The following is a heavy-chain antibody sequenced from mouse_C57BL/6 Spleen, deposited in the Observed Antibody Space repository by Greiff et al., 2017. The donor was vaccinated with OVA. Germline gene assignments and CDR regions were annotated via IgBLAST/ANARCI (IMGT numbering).Heavy chain of an antibody. J-gene: IGHJ4*01. CDR3: ASCYGYDRDYYAMDY. V-gene: IGHV5-4*01. D-gene: IGHD2-2*01. Sequence: EVQWVESGGGLVKPGGFLKLSCAASGFTFSSYAMSWVRQTPEKRLEWVATISDGGSYTYYPDNVKGRFTISRDNAKNNLYLQMSHLKSEDTAMYYCASCYGYDRDYYAMDYWGQGTSVTVSS. CDR1: GFTFSSYA. CDR2: ISDGGSYT.